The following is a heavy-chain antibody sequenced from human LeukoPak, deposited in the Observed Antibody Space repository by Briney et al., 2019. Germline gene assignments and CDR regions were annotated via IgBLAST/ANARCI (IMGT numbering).Heavy chain of an antibody. D-gene: IGHD1-26*01. CDR2: ISSSAVTI. J-gene: IGHJ4*02. CDR3: ARVDMGAADY. CDR1: GFTFRTYE. V-gene: IGHV3-48*03. Sequence: GGSQRLSCAASGFTFRTYEMNWVRQAPGKGLEWVSYISSSAVTIYYAASVKGRFTVSRDNANSSLYLHLDSLRAEDTAVYYCARVDMGAADYWGQGTLVTVSS.